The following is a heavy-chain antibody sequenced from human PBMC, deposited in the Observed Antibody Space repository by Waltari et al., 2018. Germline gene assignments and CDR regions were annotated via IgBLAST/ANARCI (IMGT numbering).Heavy chain of an antibody. Sequence: EVQLVESGGALIQPGGSLRLSCAASGFPVSSHYMNWVRQAPGKGLEWGSVIYTGGSTDYADSVKGRFASSRDTSKNTLSLQMDSLRAEDTAVYYCARGGTIGATHLDFWGQGTLVTVSS. V-gene: IGHV3-53*01. J-gene: IGHJ4*02. D-gene: IGHD1-26*01. CDR2: IYTGGST. CDR3: ARGGTIGATHLDF. CDR1: GFPVSSHY.